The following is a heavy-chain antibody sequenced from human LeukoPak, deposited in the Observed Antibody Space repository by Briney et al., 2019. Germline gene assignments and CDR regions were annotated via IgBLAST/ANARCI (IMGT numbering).Heavy chain of an antibody. V-gene: IGHV5-10-1*01. CDR1: GYSFTSYW. CDR3: ARQGSLGYCSGGSCSRSDY. Sequence: GESPRISCKGSGYSFTSYWISWVRQMPGKGLGWMGRIDPSDSYTNYSPSFQGHVTISADKSISTAYLQWSSLKASDTAMYYCARQGSLGYCSGGSCSRSDYWGQGTLVTVSS. J-gene: IGHJ4*02. CDR2: IDPSDSYT. D-gene: IGHD2-15*01.